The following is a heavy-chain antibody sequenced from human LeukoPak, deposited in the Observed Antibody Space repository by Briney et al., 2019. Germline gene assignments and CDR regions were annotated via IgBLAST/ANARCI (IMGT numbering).Heavy chain of an antibody. Sequence: SETLPLTCTVSGYSISSGYYWGWIRQPPGKGLEWIGSIYHSGSTYYNPSLKSRVTISVDTSKNQFSLKLSSVTAADTAVYYCARDSVFAGGASARDFDYWGQGTLVTVSS. D-gene: IGHD1-26*01. CDR3: ARDSVFAGGASARDFDY. CDR2: IYHSGST. V-gene: IGHV4-38-2*02. J-gene: IGHJ4*02. CDR1: GYSISSGYY.